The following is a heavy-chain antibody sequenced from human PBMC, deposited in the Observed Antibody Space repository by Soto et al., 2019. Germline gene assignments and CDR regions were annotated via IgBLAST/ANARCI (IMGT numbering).Heavy chain of an antibody. D-gene: IGHD1-1*01. V-gene: IGHV4-4*07. Sequence: SETLSLTCTVSGASISGFYWSWIRKSAGKGLEWIGRIYATGTTDYNPSLKSRVMMSVDTSKKQISLKLRSVTAADTAVYYCVRDGTKTLRDWFDPWGQG. CDR2: IYATGTT. J-gene: IGHJ5*02. CDR1: GASISGFY. CDR3: VRDGTKTLRDWFDP.